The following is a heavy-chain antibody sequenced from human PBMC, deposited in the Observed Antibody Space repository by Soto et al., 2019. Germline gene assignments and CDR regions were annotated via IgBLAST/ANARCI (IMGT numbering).Heavy chain of an antibody. Sequence: VQLLESGGGLVQPGESLRLSCAASGFTFSTYAMTWVRQAPGKGLEWVSGISYNGADRYYADSVRGRFTISRDNSKNTLYLQMNSLRAEDTALYYCAKRVAASGSGWDYWGQGTLVTVSS. CDR1: GFTFSTYA. CDR3: AKRVAASGSGWDY. J-gene: IGHJ4*02. D-gene: IGHD6-13*01. CDR2: ISYNGADR. V-gene: IGHV3-23*01.